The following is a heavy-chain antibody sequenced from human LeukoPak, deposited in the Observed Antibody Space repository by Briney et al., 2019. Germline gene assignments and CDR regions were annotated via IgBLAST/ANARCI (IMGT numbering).Heavy chain of an antibody. J-gene: IGHJ2*01. CDR1: GYSISSGYY. V-gene: IGHV4-61*01. D-gene: IGHD6-13*01. CDR2: IYYSGST. Sequence: PSETLSLTCTVSGYSISSGYYWSWIRPPPGKGLEWIGYIYYSGSTNYNPSLKSRVTISVDTSKNQFSLKLSSVTAADTAVYYCARVYYSSSYDYWYFDLWGRGTLVTVSS. CDR3: ARVYYSSSYDYWYFDL.